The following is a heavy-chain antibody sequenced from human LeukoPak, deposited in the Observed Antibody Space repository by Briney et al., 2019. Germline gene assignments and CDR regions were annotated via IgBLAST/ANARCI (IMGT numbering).Heavy chain of an antibody. D-gene: IGHD3-10*01. V-gene: IGHV4-34*01. J-gene: IGHJ4*02. Sequence: PGGSLRLSCAASGFTFSSCGMHWIRQAPGKGLAWIGEINHSGSTNYNPSLKSRVTISVDTSKNQFSLKLSFVTAADTAVYFCTRSGRITRLDYWGQGTLVTVSS. CDR1: GFTFSSCG. CDR2: INHSGST. CDR3: TRSGRITRLDY.